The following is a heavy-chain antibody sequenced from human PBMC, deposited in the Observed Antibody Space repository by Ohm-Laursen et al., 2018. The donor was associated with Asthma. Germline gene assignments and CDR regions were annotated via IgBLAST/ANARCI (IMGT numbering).Heavy chain of an antibody. CDR2: INPNSGGT. V-gene: IGHV1-2*06. CDR3: ARDLTAAEYNWFDP. D-gene: IGHD2-2*01. J-gene: IGHJ5*02. CDR1: GYTFTGYY. Sequence: VSVKVSCKASGYTFTGYYMHWVRQAPGQGLEWMGRINPNSGGTNYAQKFQGRVTMTKDTSTSTVYMELSSLRSEDTAVYYCARDLTAAEYNWFDPWGQGTLVTVSS.